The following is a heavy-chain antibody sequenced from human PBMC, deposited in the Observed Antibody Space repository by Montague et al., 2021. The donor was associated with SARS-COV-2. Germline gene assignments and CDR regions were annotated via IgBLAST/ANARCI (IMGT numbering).Heavy chain of an antibody. CDR1: GFTFSDCY. CDR2: ISTRSTYT. D-gene: IGHD3-10*01. CDR3: ASFTMVRGAPGYGMDV. J-gene: IGHJ6*02. Sequence: SRRLSLSASGFTFSDCYMTWIRQAPGKGLEWLSYISTRSTYTNYADSVKGRFTISRDDAKNSLYLQMNSLRAEDTAVYYCASFTMVRGAPGYGMDVWGQGTTVTVSS. V-gene: IGHV3-11*03.